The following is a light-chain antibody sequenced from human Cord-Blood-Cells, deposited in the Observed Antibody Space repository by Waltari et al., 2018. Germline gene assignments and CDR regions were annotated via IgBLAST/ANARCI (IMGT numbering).Light chain of an antibody. CDR2: WAS. Sequence: DIVMTQSPHSLAVSLGERATINCNSSQSVLYSSNNKSYLAWYQQKPGQAPKLLIYWASTRETGVPARFSGSGSGTDFTLTISSLQAEDVAVYYCQQYYSNPPTFGQGTKVEIK. V-gene: IGKV4-1*01. J-gene: IGKJ1*01. CDR3: QQYYSNPPT. CDR1: QSVLYSSNNKSY.